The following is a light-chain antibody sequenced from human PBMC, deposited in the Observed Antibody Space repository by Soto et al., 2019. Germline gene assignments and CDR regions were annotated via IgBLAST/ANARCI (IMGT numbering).Light chain of an antibody. CDR2: LGS. CDR3: MQALQTPPVT. CDR1: QSLLHSNGYNY. Sequence: DIVMTQSPLSLPVTPGEPASISCRSSQSLLHSNGYNYLDWYLQKPGQSPQLLIYLGSNRASGVPDRFSGSGSGTDFTLKISRVEAEDVGVHYCMQALQTPPVTFGQGTKVEIK. V-gene: IGKV2-28*01. J-gene: IGKJ1*01.